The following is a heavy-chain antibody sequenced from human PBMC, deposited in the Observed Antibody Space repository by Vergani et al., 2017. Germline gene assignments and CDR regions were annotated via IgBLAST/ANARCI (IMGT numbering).Heavy chain of an antibody. CDR3: AKDHLRSDWYTGDYYYYYGMDV. J-gene: IGHJ6*02. V-gene: IGHV3-30*18. D-gene: IGHD6-19*01. Sequence: QVQLVESGGGVVQPGRSLRLSCAASGFTFSSYGMHWVRQAPGKGLEWVAVISYDGSNKYYADSVKGRFTISRDNSKNTLYLQMNRLRAEDTAVYYGAKDHLRSDWYTGDYYYYYGMDVWGQGTTVTVSS. CDR2: ISYDGSNK. CDR1: GFTFSSYG.